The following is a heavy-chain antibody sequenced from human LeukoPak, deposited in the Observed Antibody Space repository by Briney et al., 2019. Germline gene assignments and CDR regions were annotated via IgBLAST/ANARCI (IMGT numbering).Heavy chain of an antibody. D-gene: IGHD3-3*01. CDR2: ISYDGSNK. V-gene: IGHV3-30-3*01. Sequence: GSLRLSCAASGFTFSSYAMNWVRQAPGKGLEWVAFISYDGSNKYYADSVKGRFTISRDNSKNTLYLQMNSLRAEDTAVYYCARNFPHDFWSGYSDWGQGALVTVSS. J-gene: IGHJ4*02. CDR3: ARNFPHDFWSGYSD. CDR1: GFTFSSYA.